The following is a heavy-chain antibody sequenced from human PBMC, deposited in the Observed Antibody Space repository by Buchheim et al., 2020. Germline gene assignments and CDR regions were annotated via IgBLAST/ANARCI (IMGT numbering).Heavy chain of an antibody. Sequence: VELVESGGGVVQPGRSLRLSCVASGFNFGGYGIHWVRQTPGKGLGWVAVISYDGADEYYVDSVKGRFTISRDNSKRTVYLQMNSLRPEDTAVYYCAKDRYSRSALFNMDVWGKGT. J-gene: IGHJ6*04. D-gene: IGHD6-6*01. CDR3: AKDRYSRSALFNMDV. V-gene: IGHV3-30*18. CDR2: ISYDGADE. CDR1: GFNFGGYG.